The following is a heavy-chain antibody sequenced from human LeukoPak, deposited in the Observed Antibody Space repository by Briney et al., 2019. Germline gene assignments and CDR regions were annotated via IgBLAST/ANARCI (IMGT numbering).Heavy chain of an antibody. V-gene: IGHV4-31*03. CDR1: GGSISSGGYY. D-gene: IGHD2-15*01. J-gene: IGHJ3*02. CDR2: IYYSGST. Sequence: PSETLSLTCTVSGGSISSGGYYWSWIRQHPGKGLEWFGYIYYSGSTYYNPSLKSRVTISVDTSKNQFSLKLSSVTAADTAVYYCARGGYCSGGSCPEDDAFDIWGQGTMVTVSS. CDR3: ARGGYCSGGSCPEDDAFDI.